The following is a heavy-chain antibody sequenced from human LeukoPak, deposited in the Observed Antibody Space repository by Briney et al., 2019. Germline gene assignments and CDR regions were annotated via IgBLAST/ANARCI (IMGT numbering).Heavy chain of an antibody. CDR3: ARDYSTVTTFFDY. D-gene: IGHD4-17*01. J-gene: IGHJ4*02. CDR1: GFTFRSYN. V-gene: IGHV3-48*01. Sequence: SGGSLRLSCAASGFTFRSYNMNWVRQAPGKGLEWVSYITGGSTTIYYADSVKGRFTISRDNAKNSLYLQMNSLRAEDKAVYSCARDYSTVTTFFDYWGQGTLVTVSS. CDR2: ITGGSTTI.